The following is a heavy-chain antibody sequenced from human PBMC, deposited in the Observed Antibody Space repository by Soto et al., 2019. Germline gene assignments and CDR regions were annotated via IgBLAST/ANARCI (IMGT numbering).Heavy chain of an antibody. D-gene: IGHD3-10*01. CDR2: IYNSGST. J-gene: IGHJ6*02. V-gene: IGHV4-59*01. Sequence: ADTLSLTCSVSGISISNYYWIWIRQSPGKGLEWLGYIYNSGSTNTNPSLQSRATISMDTSKNQLSLKLSPLTAADTAISYSTRARKTMLREVINYNMDAWGQGTSVTVSS. CDR3: TRARKTMLREVINYNMDA. CDR1: GISISNYY.